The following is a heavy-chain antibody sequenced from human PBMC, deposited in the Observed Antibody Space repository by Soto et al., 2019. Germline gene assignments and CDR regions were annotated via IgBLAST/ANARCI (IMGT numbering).Heavy chain of an antibody. V-gene: IGHV3-11*06. Sequence: GGSLRLSCAASGFTFSDYYMSWIRQVPGKGLEWVAYISGTSDSIPYADSVKGRFTISRDNARNSLYLQMNSLRAEDTAVYYCARVAVVTAAGTSDYWGQGTLVTVSS. CDR1: GFTFSDYY. CDR2: ISGTSDSI. J-gene: IGHJ4*02. CDR3: ARVAVVTAAGTSDY. D-gene: IGHD6-13*01.